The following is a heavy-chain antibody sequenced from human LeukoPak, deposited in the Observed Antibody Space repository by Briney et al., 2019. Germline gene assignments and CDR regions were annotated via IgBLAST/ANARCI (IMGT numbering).Heavy chain of an antibody. V-gene: IGHV1-2*02. D-gene: IGHD2-21*02. CDR1: GYTFTDYY. J-gene: IGHJ4*02. CDR2: INPNSGGT. CDR3: ARRDETYCGGDCYSGLDY. Sequence: ASMKVSCKASGYTFTDYYMHWVRQAPGQGLEWMGWINPNSGGTYYAQKFQGRVTMTLGTSISTAHMELGRLRSDDTAVYYCARRDETYCGGDCYSGLDYWGQGTLVTVSS.